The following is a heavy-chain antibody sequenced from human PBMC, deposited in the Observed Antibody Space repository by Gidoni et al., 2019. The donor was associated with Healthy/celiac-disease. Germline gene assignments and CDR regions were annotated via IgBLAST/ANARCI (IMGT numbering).Heavy chain of an antibody. CDR2: IYYSGST. V-gene: IGHV4-59*01. J-gene: IGHJ4*02. CDR1: GGSISSYY. D-gene: IGHD5-12*01. CDR3: ARSDSGYDWGY. Sequence: QVQLQESGPGLVKPSETLSLTCTVSGGSISSYYWSWIRQPPGKGLEWIGYIYYSGSTNYNPSLKSRVTISVDTSKNQFSLKLSSVTAADTAVYYCARSDSGYDWGYWGQGTLVTVSS.